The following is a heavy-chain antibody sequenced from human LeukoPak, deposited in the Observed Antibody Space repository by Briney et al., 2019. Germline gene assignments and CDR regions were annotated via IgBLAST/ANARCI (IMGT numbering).Heavy chain of an antibody. CDR1: GFXFSSYS. J-gene: IGHJ4*02. Sequence: GGSLRLSCAASGFXFSSYSINWVRQAPGKGLEWVSSISSSSSYIYYADSVKGRFTISRDNAKNSLYLQMNSLRAEDTAVYYCASTAMVTNYFDYWGQGSLVTVSS. CDR3: ASTAMVTNYFDY. CDR2: ISSSSSYI. V-gene: IGHV3-21*01. D-gene: IGHD5-18*01.